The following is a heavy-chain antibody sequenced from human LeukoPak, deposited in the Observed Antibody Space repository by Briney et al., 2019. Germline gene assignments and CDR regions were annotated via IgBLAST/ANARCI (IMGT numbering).Heavy chain of an antibody. V-gene: IGHV4-4*07. Sequence: SETLSLTCAVYGGPFSSYYWSWIRQPAGKGLEWIGRIYTSGSTNYNPSLKSRVTISVDTSKNQFSLKLSSVTAADTAVYYCARDPCSSTSCPPGYWYFDLWGRGTLVTVSS. D-gene: IGHD2-2*01. CDR2: IYTSGST. CDR3: ARDPCSSTSCPPGYWYFDL. J-gene: IGHJ2*01. CDR1: GGPFSSYY.